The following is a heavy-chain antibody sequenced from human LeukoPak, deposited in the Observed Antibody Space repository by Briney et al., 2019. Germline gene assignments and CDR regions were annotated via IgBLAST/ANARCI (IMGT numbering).Heavy chain of an antibody. CDR2: ISWNSDSI. J-gene: IGHJ4*02. V-gene: IGHV3-9*01. CDR1: GFTFDDFA. D-gene: IGHD3-22*01. Sequence: GGSLRLSCAASGFTFDDFAMHWVRQVPGKGPEWVSGISWNSDSIDYADSVKGRFTISRDNAKNSLSPQMKSLRAEDTALYYCAKDKGPTMIVPAYWGQGTLVTVSS. CDR3: AKDKGPTMIVPAY.